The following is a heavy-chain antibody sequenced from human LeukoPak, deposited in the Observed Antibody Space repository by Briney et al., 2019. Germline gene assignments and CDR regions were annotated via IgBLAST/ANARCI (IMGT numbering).Heavy chain of an antibody. CDR1: GFTFSSYG. V-gene: IGHV3-23*01. CDR3: AKDPRRYSRTGGYFEY. Sequence: GGSLRLSCATSGFTFSSYGMSWVRQAPGKGLEWVSAISGSGGSTYYADSVKGRFTISRDNSKNTLYLQVNSLRAEDTAVYYCAKDPRRYSRTGGYFEYWGQGTLVTVSS. CDR2: ISGSGGST. D-gene: IGHD6-13*01. J-gene: IGHJ4*02.